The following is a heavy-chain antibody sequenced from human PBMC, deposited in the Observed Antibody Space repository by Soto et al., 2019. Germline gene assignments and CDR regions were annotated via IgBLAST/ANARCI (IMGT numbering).Heavy chain of an antibody. J-gene: IGHJ5*02. CDR3: ARDRYCSSTSCYRRNWFDP. V-gene: IGHV4-34*01. CDR1: GGSFSGYY. D-gene: IGHD2-2*01. Sequence: QVQLQQWGAGLLKPSETLSLTCAVYGGSFSGYYWSWIRQPPGKGLEWIGEINHSGITNYNPSLKSRVTISVDTSKTQFSLKLSSVTAADTAVYYCARDRYCSSTSCYRRNWFDPWGQGTLVTVSS. CDR2: INHSGIT.